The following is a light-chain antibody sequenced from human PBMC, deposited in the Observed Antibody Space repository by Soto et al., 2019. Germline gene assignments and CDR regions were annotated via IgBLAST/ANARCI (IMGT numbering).Light chain of an antibody. V-gene: IGKV3-20*01. CDR1: QSVSSSY. J-gene: IGKJ2*01. CDR2: ATS. CDR3: QQYGSSSFT. Sequence: EIVLTQSPGTLSXXSGXRATLSCRASQSVSSSYLAWYQQKPGQAPRLLVYATSSRATGIPDXFXXXXXXXXXXXTISRLEPEDFAVYYCQQYGSSSFTFGQGTKLEXK.